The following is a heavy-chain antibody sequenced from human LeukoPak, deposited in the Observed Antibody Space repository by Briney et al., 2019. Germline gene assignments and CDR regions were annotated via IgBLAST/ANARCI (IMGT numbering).Heavy chain of an antibody. D-gene: IGHD2-15*01. CDR1: GGSISSSNW. CDR2: IYHSGST. Sequence: PSETLSLTCAVSGGSISSSNWWSWVRQPPGKGLEWIGEIYHSGSTNYNPSLKSRVTISVDKSKNQFSLKLSSVTAADTAVYYCARAVGVVVVAATRDFWWFDPWGQGTLVTVSS. CDR3: ARAVGVVVVAATRDFWWFDP. J-gene: IGHJ5*02. V-gene: IGHV4-4*02.